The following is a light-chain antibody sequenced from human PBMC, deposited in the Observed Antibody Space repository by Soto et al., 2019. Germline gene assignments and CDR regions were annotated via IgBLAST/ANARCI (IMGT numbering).Light chain of an antibody. V-gene: IGLV2-14*01. CDR2: EVR. J-gene: IGLJ1*01. CDR3: NSYTTSSTYV. Sequence: QSALTQPASVSGSPGQSITISCTGTSSDVGSYNRVSWYQQPPGTAPKLIIYEVRNRPSGVSNRFSGSKSGNTAYLTISGLQAEDEADYFCNSYTTSSTYVFGTGTKGTVL. CDR1: SSDVGSYNR.